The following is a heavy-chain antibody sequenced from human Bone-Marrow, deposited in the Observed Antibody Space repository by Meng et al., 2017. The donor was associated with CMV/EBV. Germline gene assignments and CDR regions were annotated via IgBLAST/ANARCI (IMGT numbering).Heavy chain of an antibody. CDR2: INPSGGST. CDR3: ARGSSSSTSRRGYFDY. CDR1: GGTFSSYA. Sequence: ASVKVSCKASGGTFSSYAISWVRQAPGQGLEWMGIINPSGGSTSYAQKFQGRVTMTRDTSTSTVYMELSSLRSEDTAVYYCARGSSSSTSRRGYFDYWGQGTLVTVSS. V-gene: IGHV1-46*01. D-gene: IGHD2-2*01. J-gene: IGHJ4*02.